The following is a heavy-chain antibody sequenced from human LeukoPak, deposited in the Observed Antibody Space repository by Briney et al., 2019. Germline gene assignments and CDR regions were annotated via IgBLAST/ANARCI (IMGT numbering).Heavy chain of an antibody. Sequence: GGSLRLSCAASGFTFSSYAMSWVRQAPGKGLEWVSGISNSGSSTYYADSVKGCSTISRDNSKNTLYLQMNSLRAEDTAVYYCAKVLSGSWYYFDYWGQGTLVTVSS. CDR3: AKVLSGSWYYFDY. D-gene: IGHD6-13*01. V-gene: IGHV3-23*01. J-gene: IGHJ4*02. CDR1: GFTFSSYA. CDR2: ISNSGSST.